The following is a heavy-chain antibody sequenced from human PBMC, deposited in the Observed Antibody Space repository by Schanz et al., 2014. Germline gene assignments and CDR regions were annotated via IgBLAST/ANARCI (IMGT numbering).Heavy chain of an antibody. J-gene: IGHJ6*02. CDR2: INSDGSIT. CDR1: GFTFSTYW. CDR3: VKDLQRELLRDDHYYGMDV. D-gene: IGHD1-26*01. Sequence: EVQLVESGGGLVQPGGSLRLSCAASGFTFSTYWIHWVRQAPGKGLVWVSRINSDGSITTYADSVKGRFTISRDDSKNTVHLQMNSLRAEDTAVYYCVKDLQRELLRDDHYYGMDVWGQGTTVTVAS. V-gene: IGHV3-74*01.